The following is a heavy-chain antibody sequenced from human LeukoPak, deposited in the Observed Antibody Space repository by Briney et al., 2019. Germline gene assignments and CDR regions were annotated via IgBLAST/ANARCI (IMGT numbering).Heavy chain of an antibody. D-gene: IGHD3-9*01. V-gene: IGHV1-8*01. J-gene: IGHJ4*02. CDR2: MNPNSGNT. CDR3: ARGPILTGYQFDY. Sequence: APVKVSCKASGYTFTSYDINWVRQATGQGLEWMGWMNPNSGNTGYAQKFQGRVTMTRNTSISTAYMELSSLRSEDTAVYYCARGPILTGYQFDYWGQGTLVTVSS. CDR1: GYTFTSYD.